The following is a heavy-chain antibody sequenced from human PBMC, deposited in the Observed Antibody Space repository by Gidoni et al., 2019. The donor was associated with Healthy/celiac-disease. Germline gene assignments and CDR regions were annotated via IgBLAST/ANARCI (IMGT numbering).Heavy chain of an antibody. CDR2: INHSGST. CDR3: ASKSLFYYMDV. CDR1: GGSFSGYY. V-gene: IGHV4-34*01. Sequence: QVQLQQWGAGLLKPSETLSPTCAVYGGSFSGYYWSWIRQPPGKGLEWIGEINHSGSTNYNPSLKSRVTISVDTSKNQFSLKLSSVTAADTAVYYCASKSLFYYMDVWGKGTTVTVSS. J-gene: IGHJ6*03.